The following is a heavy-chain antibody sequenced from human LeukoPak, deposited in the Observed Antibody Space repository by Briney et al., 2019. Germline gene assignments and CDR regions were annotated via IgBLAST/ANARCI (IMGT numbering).Heavy chain of an antibody. J-gene: IGHJ6*02. CDR2: ISYSSSAI. CDR3: AKDMSPAAAASGYFYGMDV. V-gene: IGHV3-48*04. Sequence: QAGGSLRLSCAASGFTFSSYSMNWVRQAPGKGLEWVSYISYSSSAIYYADSVKGRFTISRDNAKNSLYLQMNSLRAEDTALYYCAKDMSPAAAASGYFYGMDVWGQGTTVTVS. D-gene: IGHD2-2*01. CDR1: GFTFSSYS.